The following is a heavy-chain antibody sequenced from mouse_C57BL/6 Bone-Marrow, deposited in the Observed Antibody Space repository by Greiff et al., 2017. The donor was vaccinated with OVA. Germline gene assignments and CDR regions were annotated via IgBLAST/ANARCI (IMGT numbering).Heavy chain of an antibody. D-gene: IGHD2-5*01. V-gene: IGHV2-2*01. CDR2: IWSGGST. Sequence: VKLVESGPGLVQPSQSLSITCTVSGFSLTSYGVHWVRQSPGKGLEWLGVIWSGGSTDYNAAFISRLSISKDNSKSQVFFKMNSLQADDTAIYYCARLLAYYSNYGAMDYWGQGTSVTVSS. CDR3: ARLLAYYSNYGAMDY. CDR1: GFSLTSYG. J-gene: IGHJ4*01.